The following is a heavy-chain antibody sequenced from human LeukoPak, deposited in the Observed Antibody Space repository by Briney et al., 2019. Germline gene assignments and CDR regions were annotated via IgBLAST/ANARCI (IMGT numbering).Heavy chain of an antibody. J-gene: IGHJ6*03. CDR3: ARDSPPPYYDFWSGFLQGGPPPMDV. V-gene: IGHV4-61*02. Sequence: PSETLSLTCTVSGGSISSGSYYWSWIRQPAGKGLEWIGRIYTSGSTNYIPSLTSRVTISVDTSKNQFSLKLSSVTAAATAVYYCARDSPPPYYDFWSGFLQGGPPPMDVWGKGTTVTVSS. CDR1: GGSISSGSYY. D-gene: IGHD3-3*01. CDR2: IYTSGST.